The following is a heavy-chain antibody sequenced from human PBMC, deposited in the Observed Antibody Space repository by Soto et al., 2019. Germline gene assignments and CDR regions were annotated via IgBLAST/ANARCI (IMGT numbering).Heavy chain of an antibody. CDR3: ARDLRMYSSALSFNY. J-gene: IGHJ4*02. CDR1: GYTFTSYA. Sequence: GASVKVSCKASGYTFTSYAMHWVRQAPGQRLEWMGWINAGNGNTKYSQKFQGRVTITRDTSASTAYMELSSLRSEDTAVYYCARDLRMYSSALSFNYWGQGTLVTVS. V-gene: IGHV1-3*01. CDR2: INAGNGNT. D-gene: IGHD6-19*01.